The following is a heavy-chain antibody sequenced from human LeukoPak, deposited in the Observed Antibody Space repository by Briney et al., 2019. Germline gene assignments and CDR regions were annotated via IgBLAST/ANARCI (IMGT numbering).Heavy chain of an antibody. D-gene: IGHD3-22*01. J-gene: IGHJ4*02. Sequence: GASVKVSCKASGYTFTSYGISWVRQAPGQGLEWMGWISAYNGNTNYAQKLQGRVTMTTDTSTSTAYMELRSLRSDDTAVYYCARDTPEGYDSSGYPDYWGQGTLVTVSS. CDR3: ARDTPEGYDSSGYPDY. CDR2: ISAYNGNT. V-gene: IGHV1-18*01. CDR1: GYTFTSYG.